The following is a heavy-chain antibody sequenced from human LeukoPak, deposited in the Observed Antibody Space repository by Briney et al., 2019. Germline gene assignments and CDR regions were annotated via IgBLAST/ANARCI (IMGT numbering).Heavy chain of an antibody. CDR3: ARRGPPRTMLRGVKSGWFDP. CDR1: GGSISSSNW. J-gene: IGHJ5*02. Sequence: SGTLSLTCAASGGSISSSNWWSWVRQPPGKGLEWIGEIYHSGSTNYNPSLKSRVTISVDKSKNQFSLKLSSVTAADTAVYYCARRGPPRTMLRGVKSGWFDPWGQGTLVTVSS. V-gene: IGHV4-4*02. D-gene: IGHD3-10*01. CDR2: IYHSGST.